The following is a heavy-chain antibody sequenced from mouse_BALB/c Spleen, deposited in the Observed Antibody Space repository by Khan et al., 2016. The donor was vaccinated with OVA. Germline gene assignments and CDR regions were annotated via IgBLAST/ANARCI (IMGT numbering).Heavy chain of an antibody. J-gene: IGHJ2*01. Sequence: EVQLQESGPGLLKPSQSLSLTCTASGYSITSDYARYWIRQFPGNLQELMAFISYSGSTTYSPSLRSRTSITRDTSTNTSFLQLNSVTTEDTATYYGANGGLLLRYPDYFDYWGQGTTLTVSS. CDR3: ANGGLLLRYPDYFDY. V-gene: IGHV3-2*02. CDR2: ISYSGST. CDR1: GYSITSDYA. D-gene: IGHD1-1*01.